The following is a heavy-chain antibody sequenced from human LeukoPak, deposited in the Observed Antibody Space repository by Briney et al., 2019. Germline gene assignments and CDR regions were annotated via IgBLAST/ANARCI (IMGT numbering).Heavy chain of an antibody. CDR3: ARGGADYVIGY. V-gene: IGHV4-4*07. D-gene: IGHD4-17*01. J-gene: IGHJ4*02. CDR1: GGSISSYY. CDR2: IYSSGIT. Sequence: PSETLSLTCSVSGGSISSYYWSWIRQPAGKRLEWIGHIYSSGITNYNPSLQSRVTMSVDTSKNHFSLKLSSVTAADTAVYYCARGGADYVIGYWGQGTLVTVSS.